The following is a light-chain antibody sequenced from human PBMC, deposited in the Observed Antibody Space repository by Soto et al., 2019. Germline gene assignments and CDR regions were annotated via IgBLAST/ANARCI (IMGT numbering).Light chain of an antibody. CDR1: QSVSSN. CDR2: GAS. V-gene: IGKV3-15*01. Sequence: EIVITYSPATLSCSRVERATLSCRASQSVSSNLAWYQQKPGQAPRLLIYGASTRATGIPARFSGSGSGTEFTLTISSLQSEDFAVYYCQQRGNWPPWTFGQGTKVDIK. J-gene: IGKJ1*01. CDR3: QQRGNWPPWT.